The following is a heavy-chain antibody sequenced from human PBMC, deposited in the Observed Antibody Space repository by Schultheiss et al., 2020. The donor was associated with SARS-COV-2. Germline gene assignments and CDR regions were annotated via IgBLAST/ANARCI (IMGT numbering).Heavy chain of an antibody. CDR2: INSDGSST. Sequence: ESLKISCAASGFTFSSYWMHWVRQAPGKGLVWVSRINSDGSSTSYADSVKGRFTISRDNAKNTLYLQMNSLRAEDTAVYYCARDTFTGKVYYYGMDVWGQGTTVTVSS. J-gene: IGHJ6*02. CDR1: GFTFSSYW. V-gene: IGHV3-74*01. CDR3: ARDTFTGKVYYYGMDV. D-gene: IGHD1-1*01.